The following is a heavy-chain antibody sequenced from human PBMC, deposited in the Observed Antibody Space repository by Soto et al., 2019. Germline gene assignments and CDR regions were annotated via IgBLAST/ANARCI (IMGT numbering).Heavy chain of an antibody. D-gene: IGHD5-12*01. Sequence: GGSLRLSFAASGFTFSSYAMSWVRQAPGKGLEWVSAISGSGGSTYYADSVKGRFTISRDNSKNTLYLQMNSLRAEDTAVYYCVRGNTGYGNFDSWGRGTLVTVSS. CDR1: GFTFSSYA. CDR2: ISGSGGST. V-gene: IGHV3-23*01. J-gene: IGHJ4*02. CDR3: VRGNTGYGNFDS.